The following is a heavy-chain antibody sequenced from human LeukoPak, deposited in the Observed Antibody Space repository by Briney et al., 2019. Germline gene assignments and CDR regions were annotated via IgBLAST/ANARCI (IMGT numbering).Heavy chain of an antibody. J-gene: IGHJ5*02. CDR3: ARGGNCSGGSCYSDRGWFDP. CDR1: GGSISNYY. V-gene: IGHV4-59*01. D-gene: IGHD2-15*01. Sequence: PSETLSLTCIVSGGSISNYYCSWIRQPPGNGLEWIGYIYYSGSTNYNPSLKSRVTISVDTSKNQFSLKLSSVTAADTAMYYCARGGNCSGGSCYSDRGWFDPWGQGTLVTVSS. CDR2: IYYSGST.